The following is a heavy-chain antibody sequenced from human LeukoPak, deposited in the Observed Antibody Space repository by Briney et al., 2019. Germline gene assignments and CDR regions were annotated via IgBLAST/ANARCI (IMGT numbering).Heavy chain of an antibody. D-gene: IGHD2-2*01. CDR2: IYYSGST. V-gene: IGHV4-59*12. J-gene: IGHJ6*03. CDR3: ARGGGVVPAAIPYYYYMDV. CDR1: GGSISSYY. Sequence: SETLSLTCTVSGGSISSYYWSWIRQPPGKGLEWIGYIYYSGSTNYNPSLKSRVTMSVDTSKNQFSLKLSSVTAADTAVYYCARGGGVVPAAIPYYYYMDVWGKGTTVTVSS.